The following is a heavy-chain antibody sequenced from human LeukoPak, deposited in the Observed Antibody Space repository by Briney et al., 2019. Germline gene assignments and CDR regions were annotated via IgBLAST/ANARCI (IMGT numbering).Heavy chain of an antibody. CDR1: GYSISSGYY. CDR2: IYHSGST. D-gene: IGHD2-15*01. V-gene: IGHV4-38-2*01. J-gene: IGHJ3*02. CDR3: ARPRYCSGGSCPDAFDI. Sequence: SETLSLTCAVSGYSISSGYYWGWIRQPPGKGLEWIGSIYHSGSTYYSPSLKSRVTISVDTSKNQFSLKLSSVTAADTAVYYCARPRYCSGGSCPDAFDIWGQGTMVTVSS.